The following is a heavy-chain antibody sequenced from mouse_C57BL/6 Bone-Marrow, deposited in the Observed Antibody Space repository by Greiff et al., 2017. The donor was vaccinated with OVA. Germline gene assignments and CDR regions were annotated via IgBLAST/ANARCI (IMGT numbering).Heavy chain of an antibody. CDR1: GFTFSDYY. D-gene: IGHD2-4*01. CDR3: ARYCGGDYDIFDY. CDR2: ISNGGGST. J-gene: IGHJ2*01. V-gene: IGHV5-12*01. Sequence: DVMLVESGGGLVQPGGSLKLSCAASGFTFSDYYMYWVRQTPEKRLEWVAYISNGGGSTYYPDTVKGRFTISRDNAKNTLYLQMSRLKSEDTAMYYCARYCGGDYDIFDYWGQGTTLTVSS.